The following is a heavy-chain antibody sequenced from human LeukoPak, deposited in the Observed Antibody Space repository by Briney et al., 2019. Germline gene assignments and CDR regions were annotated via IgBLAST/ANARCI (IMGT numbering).Heavy chain of an antibody. CDR2: ISAYNANT. J-gene: IGHJ5*02. D-gene: IGHD4-17*01. V-gene: IGHV1-18*01. CDR1: GYTFTSYG. CDR3: ARVVGYGDKGRFDP. Sequence: ASXKVSRKASGYTFTSYGISWVRQAPGQGLEWMGWISAYNANTHHSQTLQCRVTMTTYTSTTTPYMELRSLRSDDTAVYYCARVVGYGDKGRFDPWGQGTLVTVSS.